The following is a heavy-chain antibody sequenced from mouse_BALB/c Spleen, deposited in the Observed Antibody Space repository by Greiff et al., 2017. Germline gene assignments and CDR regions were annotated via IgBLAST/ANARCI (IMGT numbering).Heavy chain of an antibody. D-gene: IGHD1-1*01. CDR1: GFTFSSFG. Sequence: EVKLVESGGGLVQPGGSRKLSCAASGFTFSSFGMHWVRQAPEKGLEWVAYISSGSSTIYYADTVKGRFTISRDNPKNTLFLQMTSLRSEDTAMYYCARSFITTGRHFDYWGQGTTLTVSS. V-gene: IGHV5-17*02. CDR3: ARSFITTGRHFDY. J-gene: IGHJ2*01. CDR2: ISSGSSTI.